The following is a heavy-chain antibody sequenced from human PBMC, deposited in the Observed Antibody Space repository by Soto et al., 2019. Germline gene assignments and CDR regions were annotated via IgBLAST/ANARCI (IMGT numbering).Heavy chain of an antibody. CDR1: GGSISSGGYY. Sequence: PSETLSLTCTVSGGSISSGGYYWTWIRQHPGKGLEWIGYIYYSGSTYYNPSLKSRVAISVDTSKNQFSLKLSSVTAADTAVYYCAREFSRGHLDYWGQGTLVPVSS. D-gene: IGHD3-10*01. J-gene: IGHJ4*02. V-gene: IGHV4-31*03. CDR2: IYYSGST. CDR3: AREFSRGHLDY.